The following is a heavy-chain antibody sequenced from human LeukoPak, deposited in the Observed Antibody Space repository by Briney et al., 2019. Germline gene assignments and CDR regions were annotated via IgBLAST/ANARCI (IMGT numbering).Heavy chain of an antibody. CDR3: ARDLGPSRAAAGSAGY. D-gene: IGHD6-13*01. CDR2: ISAYNGNT. Sequence: ASVKVSCKASGYTFTSYGITWVRQAPGQGLEWMGWISAYNGNTNYAQKLRGRVTMTTDTSTSTAYMELRSLRSDDTAVYYCARDLGPSRAAAGSAGYWGQGTLVTVSS. CDR1: GYTFTSYG. V-gene: IGHV1-18*01. J-gene: IGHJ4*02.